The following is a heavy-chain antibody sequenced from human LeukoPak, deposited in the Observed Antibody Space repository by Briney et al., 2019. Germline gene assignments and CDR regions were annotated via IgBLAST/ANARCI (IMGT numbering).Heavy chain of an antibody. CDR1: GFTFSSYA. D-gene: IGHD3-22*01. Sequence: GGSLRLSCAASGFTFSSYAMSWVRQAPGKGLEWVSGINGNGGSTYYADSVEGRFTISRDNSKNTLYLQMNSLRAEDTAVYYCATPRSGYYYYFDYWGQGTLVAVSS. CDR3: ATPRSGYYYYFDY. CDR2: INGNGGST. V-gene: IGHV3-23*01. J-gene: IGHJ4*02.